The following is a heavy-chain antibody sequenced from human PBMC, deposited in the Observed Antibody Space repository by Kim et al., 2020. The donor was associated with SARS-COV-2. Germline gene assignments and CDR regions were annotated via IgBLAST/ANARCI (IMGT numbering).Heavy chain of an antibody. V-gene: IGHV3-9*01. CDR3: AKNSGYDYAFDY. J-gene: IGHJ4*02. D-gene: IGHD5-12*01. CDR2: I. Sequence: IAVADSVKGRFTISRDNAKNSLYLQMNSLRAEDTAFYYCAKNSGYDYAFDYWGQGTLVTVSS.